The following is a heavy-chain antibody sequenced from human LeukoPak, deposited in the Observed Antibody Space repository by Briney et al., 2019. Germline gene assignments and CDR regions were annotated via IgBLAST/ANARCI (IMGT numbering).Heavy chain of an antibody. CDR3: ARDRGSGGYYYGMDV. CDR1: GFTFSSYA. D-gene: IGHD2-15*01. Sequence: GRSLRLSCAASGFTFSSYAMHCVRQAPGKGLEWVAVISYDGSNKYYADSVKGRFTISRDNSKNTLYLQMNSLRAEDTAVYYCARDRGSGGYYYGMDVWGQGTTVTVSS. CDR2: ISYDGSNK. V-gene: IGHV3-30-3*01. J-gene: IGHJ6*02.